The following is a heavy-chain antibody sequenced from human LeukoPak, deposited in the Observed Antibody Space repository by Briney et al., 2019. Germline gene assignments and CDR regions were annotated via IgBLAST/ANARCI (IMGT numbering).Heavy chain of an antibody. Sequence: GGSLRLSCAASGFIFNNYGMHWVRQAPGKGLEWVAVIWTDGNFEYYADSVKGRFTISRDNSKNTLYLQMNSLRAEDTAVYYCAKDQGIAARTAEYFQHWGQGTLVTVSS. CDR2: IWTDGNFE. D-gene: IGHD6-6*01. CDR3: AKDQGIAARTAEYFQH. V-gene: IGHV3-33*06. J-gene: IGHJ1*01. CDR1: GFIFNNYG.